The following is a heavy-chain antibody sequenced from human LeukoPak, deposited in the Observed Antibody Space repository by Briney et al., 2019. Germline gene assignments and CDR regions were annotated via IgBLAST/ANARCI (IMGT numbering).Heavy chain of an antibody. J-gene: IGHJ5*02. Sequence: SETLSLTCSVSGASITNYYWSWIRQPPGKGLEWIGYIYYTGSTKYNPSLRSRVTIAVDTAKKQFSLRLRSVTSADTAVYYCASSHMLQYCSRTNCGREFDTWGQGTLVTVSS. CDR3: ASSHMLQYCSRTNCGREFDT. V-gene: IGHV4-59*01. CDR2: IYYTGST. D-gene: IGHD2-2*01. CDR1: GASITNYY.